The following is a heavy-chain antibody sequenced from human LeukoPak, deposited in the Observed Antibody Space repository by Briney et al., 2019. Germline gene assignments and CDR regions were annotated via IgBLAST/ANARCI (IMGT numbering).Heavy chain of an antibody. Sequence: SETLSLTCTVSGGSISSYYWNWIRQPPGKGPEWIGYISYSGTINYNPSLKSRLTISVDTSKNQFSLKLSSVTAADTAVYFCARFIVVAGQGYHWFDPWGQGTLVTVSS. CDR2: ISYSGTI. D-gene: IGHD6-19*01. CDR1: GGSISSYY. J-gene: IGHJ5*02. CDR3: ARFIVVAGQGYHWFDP. V-gene: IGHV4-59*08.